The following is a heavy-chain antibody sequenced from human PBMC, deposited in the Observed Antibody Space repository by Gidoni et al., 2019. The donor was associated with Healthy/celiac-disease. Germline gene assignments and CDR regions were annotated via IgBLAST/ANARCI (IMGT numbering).Heavy chain of an antibody. V-gene: IGHV3-23*01. CDR3: AKDEGGHYYDSSGYYFDY. CDR2: ISGSGGST. J-gene: IGHJ4*02. D-gene: IGHD3-22*01. CDR1: GFTFSSYA. Sequence: EVQLLESGGGLVQPGGSLRLSCAASGFTFSSYAMSWVRQAPGKGLGWVSAISGSGGSTYYADSVKGRFTISRDNSKNTLYLQMNSLRAEDTAVYYCAKDEGGHYYDSSGYYFDYWGQGTLVTVSS.